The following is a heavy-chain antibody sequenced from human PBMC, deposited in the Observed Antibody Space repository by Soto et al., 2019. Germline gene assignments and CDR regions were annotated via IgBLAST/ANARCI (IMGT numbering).Heavy chain of an antibody. CDR2: INAGNGNT. Sequence: ASVKVSCKASVYTFTSYAMHWVRQAPGQRLEWMGWINAGNGNTKYSQKFQGRVTITRDTSASTAYMELSSLRSEDTAVYYCAVAAAGPTNWFDPWGQGTLVTVSS. V-gene: IGHV1-3*01. J-gene: IGHJ5*02. D-gene: IGHD6-13*01. CDR3: AVAAAGPTNWFDP. CDR1: VYTFTSYA.